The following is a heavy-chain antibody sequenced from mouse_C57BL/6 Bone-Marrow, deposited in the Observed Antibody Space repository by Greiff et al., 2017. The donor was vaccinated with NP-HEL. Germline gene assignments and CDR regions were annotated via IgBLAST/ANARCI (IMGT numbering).Heavy chain of an antibody. V-gene: IGHV1-61*01. D-gene: IGHD2-14*01. CDR1: GYTFTSYW. CDR2: IYPSDGET. J-gene: IGHJ1*03. Sequence: QVQLQQPGAELVRPGSSVKLSCKASGYTFTSYWMDWVKQRPGQGLEWIGNIYPSDGETNYNQKFKDKATLTVDKSSSTAYMQLSSLTSEDSAVYYCASRLVRYWYFDVWGTGTTVTVSA. CDR3: ASRLVRYWYFDV.